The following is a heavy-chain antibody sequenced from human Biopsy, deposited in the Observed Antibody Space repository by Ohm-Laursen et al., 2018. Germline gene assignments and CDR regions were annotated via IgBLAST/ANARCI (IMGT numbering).Heavy chain of an antibody. V-gene: IGHV4-39*01. CDR1: GDSVTSDNYF. CDR2: KHYRGGS. D-gene: IGHD2-21*02. Sequence: SETLSLTCTVSGDSVTSDNYFWAWIRQPPGKGLEWIGSKHYRGGSYSNPSLRSRVPMSVDTAKNQISLTLASVTAADTAVYFCARHVVLTKPRRAFDIWGQGTVVTVSS. J-gene: IGHJ3*02. CDR3: ARHVVLTKPRRAFDI.